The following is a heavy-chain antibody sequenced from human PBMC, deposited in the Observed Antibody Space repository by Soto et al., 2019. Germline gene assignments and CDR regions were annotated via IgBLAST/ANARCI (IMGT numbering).Heavy chain of an antibody. J-gene: IGHJ5*02. V-gene: IGHV5-51*01. Sequence: GESLEISCKASGYTFSIYWFGWVCQRPGRRLEWMAIIHPVDSEPRCSPSPQGQFTISADKSSSTASLEWNSLKCSDTAMYYCARPSNSCVAPWGQGTLVTVSS. CDR2: IHPVDSEP. D-gene: IGHD2-2*01. CDR3: ARPSNSCVAP. CDR1: GYTFSIYW.